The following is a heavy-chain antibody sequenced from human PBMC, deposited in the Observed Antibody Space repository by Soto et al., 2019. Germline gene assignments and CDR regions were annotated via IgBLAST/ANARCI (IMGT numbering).Heavy chain of an antibody. J-gene: IGHJ4*02. CDR2: IIPVYNSP. Sequence: VHLVQSGAEVREPGSSVKVSCTASGGTFSTYTLTWVRQAPGQGLEWVGGIIPVYNSPYYAQKFLGRITITADTSSSTAYLVLTFLRSDAAALYFCAGESAPVTEVPLRHWGQGTLVTVSS. D-gene: IGHD2-21*02. V-gene: IGHV1-69*06. CDR1: GGTFSTYT. CDR3: AGESAPVTEVPLRH.